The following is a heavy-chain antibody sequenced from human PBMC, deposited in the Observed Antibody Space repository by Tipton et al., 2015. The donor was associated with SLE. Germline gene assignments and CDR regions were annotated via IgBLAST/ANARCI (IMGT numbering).Heavy chain of an antibody. CDR1: GGSIRGSSYY. J-gene: IGHJ4*02. Sequence: TLSLTCTVSGGSIRGSSYYWGWIRQPPGKGLEWIGSIYYSGSKYYNPSLKTRVTISVDTSMNQFSLKLSSVTAADTAVYHCARGEITVTVFDQWGQGTLVTVSS. CDR3: ARGEITVTVFDQ. V-gene: IGHV4-39*07. CDR2: IYYSGSK. D-gene: IGHD4-17*01.